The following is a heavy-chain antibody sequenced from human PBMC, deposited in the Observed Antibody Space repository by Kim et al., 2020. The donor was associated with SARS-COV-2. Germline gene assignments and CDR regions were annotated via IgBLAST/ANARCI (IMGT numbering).Heavy chain of an antibody. V-gene: IGHV1-2*06. J-gene: IGHJ5*02. D-gene: IGHD1-20*01. CDR3: ASESEGYNWRYVDP. CDR1: GYTFTGYY. CDR2: INPNSGGT. Sequence: ASVKVSCKASGYTFTGYYMHWVRQAPGQGLEWMGRINPNSGGTNYAQKFQGRVTMTRDTSISTAYMELSRLRSDDTAVYYCASESEGYNWRYVDPWGQGTLVTVSS.